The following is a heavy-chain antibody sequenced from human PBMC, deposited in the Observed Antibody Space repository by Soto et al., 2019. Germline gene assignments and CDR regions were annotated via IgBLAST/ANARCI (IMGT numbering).Heavy chain of an antibody. J-gene: IGHJ4*02. CDR1: GFTFSPYT. CDR3: ARGGGFCGGECYIGGIDY. Sequence: ESGGGVVQPGRSLRLSCAASGFTFSPYTMHWVRQAPGKGLEWVAVISYDGNDKVYADSVKGRFTISRDNSKNTLYLQMNSLRAEYTAAYYSARGGGFCGGECYIGGIDYWGQGTLVTVSS. V-gene: IGHV3-30-3*01. CDR2: ISYDGNDK. D-gene: IGHD2-21*01.